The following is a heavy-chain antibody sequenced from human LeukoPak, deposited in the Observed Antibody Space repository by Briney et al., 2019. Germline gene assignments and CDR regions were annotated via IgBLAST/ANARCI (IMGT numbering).Heavy chain of an antibody. CDR1: GFTFSSYA. J-gene: IGHJ4*02. V-gene: IGHV3-23*01. D-gene: IGHD2-2*02. Sequence: GGSLRLSCAASGFTFSSYAMSWVRQAPGKGLEWVSAISGSGGSTYYADSVKGRFTISRDNSKNTLYLQMNSLRAEDTAVYYCAKGIGYCSSTSCYTPYWGQGTLVTVSP. CDR3: AKGIGYCSSTSCYTPY. CDR2: ISGSGGST.